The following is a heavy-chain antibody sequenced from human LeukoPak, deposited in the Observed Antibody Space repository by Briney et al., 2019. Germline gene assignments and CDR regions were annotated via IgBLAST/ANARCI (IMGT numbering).Heavy chain of an antibody. CDR1: GYSFTSYW. J-gene: IGHJ4*02. CDR2: IYPGDSDT. V-gene: IGHV5-51*01. CDR3: ASSPGLPTVTSQRGGLWYFDY. D-gene: IGHD4-17*01. Sequence: GESLKISCKGSGYSFTSYWIGSVRQMPGRGLEWMGIIYPGDSDTRYSPSFQGQVTISADKSISTAYLQWSSLKASDTAMYYCASSPGLPTVTSQRGGLWYFDYWGQGTLVTVSS.